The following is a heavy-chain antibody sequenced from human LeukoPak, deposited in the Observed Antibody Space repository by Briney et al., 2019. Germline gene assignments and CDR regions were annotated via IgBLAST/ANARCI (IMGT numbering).Heavy chain of an antibody. CDR3: ARGRVWNYVSGRFDP. Sequence: ASVKVSCKASGYTFTSYYMHWVRQAPGQGLEWMGIINPSGGSTSYAQKFQGRVTMTRDTSTSTVYMELSSLRSEDTAVYYCARGRVWNYVSGRFDPWGQGTLVTVSS. CDR1: GYTFTSYY. D-gene: IGHD1-7*01. CDR2: INPSGGST. V-gene: IGHV1-46*01. J-gene: IGHJ5*02.